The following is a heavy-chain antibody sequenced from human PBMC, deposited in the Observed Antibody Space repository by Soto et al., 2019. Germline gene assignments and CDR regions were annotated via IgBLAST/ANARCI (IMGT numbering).Heavy chain of an antibody. Sequence: QVQLVQSGAEVRKPGSSVKVSCKASGGTFSSYAVSWARQAPGQGLEWMGGLIPILGTTHYAQKFQGRVTITADESTNTAYMELSSLRSDDTAVYYCARASGYVSGWYHDYWGQGTRVTVSS. D-gene: IGHD6-19*01. J-gene: IGHJ4*02. CDR2: LIPILGTT. CDR1: GGTFSSYA. CDR3: ARASGYVSGWYHDY. V-gene: IGHV1-69*01.